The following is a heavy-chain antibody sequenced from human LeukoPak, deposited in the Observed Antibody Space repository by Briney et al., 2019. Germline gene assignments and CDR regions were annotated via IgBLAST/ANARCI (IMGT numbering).Heavy chain of an antibody. Sequence: ASVKVSCKASGYTFTAYNIHWVRQAPGQGLEWMGWITPNSGTSYAEQFQGRVTMTRDTSISTAYMELSRLRSDDTAVYYCARAPVAAAGTDFDYWGQGTLVTVSS. D-gene: IGHD6-13*01. J-gene: IGHJ4*02. CDR1: GYTFTAYN. CDR2: ITPNSGT. CDR3: ARAPVAAAGTDFDY. V-gene: IGHV1-2*02.